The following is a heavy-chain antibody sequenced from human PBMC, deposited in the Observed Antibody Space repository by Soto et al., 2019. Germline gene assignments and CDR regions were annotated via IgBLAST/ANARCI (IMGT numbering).Heavy chain of an antibody. V-gene: IGHV3-73*02. CDR2: VRNRANNYAT. D-gene: IGHD3-9*01. J-gene: IGHJ5*02. Sequence: EVQLVESGGGLVQPGGSLKLSCAASGFTLSGSAMHWVRQASGQGLEWLGRVRNRANNYATAYAASVKGRFTISRDDSKNTTYLQMNSLKTEDTAVYYCTRRDIDSSKGWFDPWGQGTLVTVSS. CDR1: GFTLSGSA. CDR3: TRRDIDSSKGWFDP.